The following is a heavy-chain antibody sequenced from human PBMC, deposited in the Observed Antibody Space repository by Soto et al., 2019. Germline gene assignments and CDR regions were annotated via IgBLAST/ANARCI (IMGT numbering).Heavy chain of an antibody. J-gene: IGHJ4*02. CDR1: GFTFDDYA. CDR2: ISWNSGSI. CDR3: AKGGQLLTEGGGY. Sequence: EVQLVESGGGLVQPGRSLRLSCAASGFTFDDYAMHWVRQAPGKGLEWVSGISWNSGSIGYADSVKGRFTISRDNAKIPVYLQMNRLRQEDTALYYCAKGGQLLTEGGGYWGQGTLVTVSS. V-gene: IGHV3-9*01. D-gene: IGHD2-2*01.